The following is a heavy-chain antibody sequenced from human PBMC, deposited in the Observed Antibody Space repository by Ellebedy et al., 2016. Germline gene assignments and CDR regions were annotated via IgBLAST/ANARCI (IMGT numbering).Heavy chain of an antibody. J-gene: IGHJ4*02. V-gene: IGHV3-30-3*01. CDR1: GFTFSSYA. D-gene: IGHD5-18*01. CDR2: ISYDGSNK. Sequence: GGSLRLXXAASGFTFSSYAMHWVRQAPGKGLEWVAVISYDGSNKYYADSVKGRFTISRDNSKNTLYLQMNSLRAEDTAVYYCARDPNYSYGDFDYWGQGTLVTVSS. CDR3: ARDPNYSYGDFDY.